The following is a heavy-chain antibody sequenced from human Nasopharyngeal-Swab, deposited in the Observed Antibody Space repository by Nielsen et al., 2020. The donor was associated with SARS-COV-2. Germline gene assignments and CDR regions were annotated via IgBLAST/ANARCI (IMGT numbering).Heavy chain of an antibody. D-gene: IGHD6-13*01. Sequence: SVKVSCKASGGSFSNYAISWVRQAPGQGLEWMGGIIPLLGIANYAQKFQDRVTITADNSTSTAYMELSSLRSEDTAVYYCAFGYSSSWYSDYWGQGTLVTVSS. CDR2: IIPLLGIA. CDR1: GGSFSNYA. J-gene: IGHJ4*02. V-gene: IGHV1-69*10. CDR3: AFGYSSSWYSDY.